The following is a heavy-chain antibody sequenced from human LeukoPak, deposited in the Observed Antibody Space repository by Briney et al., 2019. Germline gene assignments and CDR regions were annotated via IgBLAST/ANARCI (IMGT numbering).Heavy chain of an antibody. J-gene: IGHJ6*03. Sequence: SQTLSLTCAISGDSVSSNSAAWDWIRQSPWRGLEWLGRTYYRSKWYTDYAVSVKSRITINPDTSKNQFSLQLNSVTAEDTAVYYCARHVEAARSLYMDVWGKGTTVTVSS. CDR1: GDSVSSNSAA. CDR3: ARHVEAARSLYMDV. V-gene: IGHV6-1*01. D-gene: IGHD6-6*01. CDR2: TYYRSKWYT.